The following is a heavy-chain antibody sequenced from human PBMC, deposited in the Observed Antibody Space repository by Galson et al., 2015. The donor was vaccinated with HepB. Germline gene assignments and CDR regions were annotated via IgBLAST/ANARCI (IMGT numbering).Heavy chain of an antibody. CDR2: ISYDGSNK. V-gene: IGHV3-30-3*01. D-gene: IGHD5-12*01. Sequence: SLRLSCAAPGFTFSSYAMHWVRQAPGKGLEWVAVISYDGSNKYYADSVKGRFTISRDNSKNTLYLQMNSLRAEDTAVYYCARDTNTQLDYWGQGTLVTVSS. CDR3: ARDTNTQLDY. CDR1: GFTFSSYA. J-gene: IGHJ4*02.